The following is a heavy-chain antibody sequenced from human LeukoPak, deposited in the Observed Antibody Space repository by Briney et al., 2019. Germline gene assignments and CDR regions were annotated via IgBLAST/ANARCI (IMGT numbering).Heavy chain of an antibody. CDR2: IHPASANT. J-gene: IGHJ4*02. V-gene: IGHV1-2*02. Sequence: ASVKVSCKASGYKFTGYYIHWVRQAPGQGLQYMGWIHPASANTVYAQMFHGRVTLTRDTPATTTYMELSGLRSDDTAVYYCARDLRPANLWGQGTLVTVSS. CDR1: GYKFTGYY. CDR3: ARDLRPANL. D-gene: IGHD1-7*01.